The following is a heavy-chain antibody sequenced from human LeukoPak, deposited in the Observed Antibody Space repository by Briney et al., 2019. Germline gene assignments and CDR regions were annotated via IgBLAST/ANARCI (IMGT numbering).Heavy chain of an antibody. J-gene: IGHJ4*02. Sequence: SETLSLTCTVSGGSISSSSYYRGWIRQPPGKGLEWIGSIYYSGSTYYNPSLKSRVTISVDTSKNQFSLKLSSVTAADTAVYYCARQNPHYYDPDYWGQGTLVTVSS. CDR2: IYYSGST. D-gene: IGHD3-22*01. CDR1: GGSISSSSYY. CDR3: ARQNPHYYDPDY. V-gene: IGHV4-39*01.